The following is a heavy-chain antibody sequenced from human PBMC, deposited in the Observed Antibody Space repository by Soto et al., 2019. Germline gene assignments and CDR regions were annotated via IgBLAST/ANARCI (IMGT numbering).Heavy chain of an antibody. J-gene: IGHJ4*02. V-gene: IGHV3-23*01. D-gene: IGHD6-13*01. Sequence: EVQLLESGGGLVQPGGSLRLSCAASGFTFSSYAMSWVCQAPGKGLEWVSAISGSGGSTYYADSVKGRFTISRDNSKNTLYLQMISLRAEDTAVYYCAKENGYSSSWFEFDYWGQGTLVTVSS. CDR2: ISGSGGST. CDR1: GFTFSSYA. CDR3: AKENGYSSSWFEFDY.